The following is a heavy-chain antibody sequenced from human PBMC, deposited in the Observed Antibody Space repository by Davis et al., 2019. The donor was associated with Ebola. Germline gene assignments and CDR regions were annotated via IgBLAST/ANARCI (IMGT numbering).Heavy chain of an antibody. V-gene: IGHV1-24*01. CDR3: ATAARTLDGSEYYFDT. Sequence: ASVPVSCQVSGCTLSYLSIHWVRPSPPHGLEWMAGYDPQNAETVYSQNFHDSVTMTEDTSTDQAYMELSSLRSEATAVYYCATAARTLDGSEYYFDTRGQGTLVTVAS. J-gene: IGHJ4*02. CDR1: GCTLSYLS. CDR2: YDPQNAET. D-gene: IGHD3-3*02.